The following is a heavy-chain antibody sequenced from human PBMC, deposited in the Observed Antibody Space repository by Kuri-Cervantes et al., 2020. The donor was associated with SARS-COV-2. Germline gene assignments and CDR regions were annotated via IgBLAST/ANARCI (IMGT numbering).Heavy chain of an antibody. CDR2: IWYGGSNK. J-gene: IGHJ4*02. CDR3: ARDNSAYYDFWSGYYNYLDC. CDR1: GFTFSSYG. V-gene: IGHV3-33*08. Sequence: GESLKISCAASGFTFSSYGMHWVRQAPGKGLKWVAVIWYGGSNKYYADSVKGRFTISRDSAKNSLYLQMNSLRAEDTAVYYCARDNSAYYDFWSGYYNYLDCWGQGTLVTVSS. D-gene: IGHD3-3*01.